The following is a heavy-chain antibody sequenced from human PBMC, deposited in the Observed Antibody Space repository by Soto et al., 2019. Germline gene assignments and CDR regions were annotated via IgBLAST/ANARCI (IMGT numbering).Heavy chain of an antibody. V-gene: IGHV4-39*01. CDR2: IYYDGST. Sequence: ETRSLTGTDAGGCRNSNNYSWAWIRQPPGKGRAWIASIYYDGSTDYNPSLKSRVTISIDTSKNQFSLRLRSVTSADTAIYYCAKVVVAATRHTDFDSWGQGTLVTVSS. CDR1: GGCRNSNNYS. CDR3: AKVVVAATRHTDFDS. J-gene: IGHJ4*02. D-gene: IGHD2-15*01.